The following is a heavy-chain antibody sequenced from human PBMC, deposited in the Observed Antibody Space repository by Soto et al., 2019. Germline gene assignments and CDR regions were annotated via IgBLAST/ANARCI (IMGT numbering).Heavy chain of an antibody. V-gene: IGHV3-23*01. CDR2: ISGSGGST. CDR1: GFTFSSYA. J-gene: IGHJ4*02. Sequence: GGSLRLSCAASGFTFSSYAMSWVRQAPGKGLEWVSAISGSGGSTYYADSVKGRFTISRDNSKNTLYLQMNSLRAEDTAVYYCAKAVWVATIAAYYFDYWGQGTLVTVSS. CDR3: AKAVWVATIAAYYFDY. D-gene: IGHD5-12*01.